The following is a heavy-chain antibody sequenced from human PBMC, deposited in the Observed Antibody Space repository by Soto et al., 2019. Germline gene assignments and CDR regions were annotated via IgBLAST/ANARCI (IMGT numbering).Heavy chain of an antibody. Sequence: QVQLQQWGAGLLKHSETLSLTCAVYGGSFSGYYWSWIRQPPGKGLEWIGEINHSGSTNYNPSLRSRVTISVVTSKNQFSLKLGSVTAADTAVYYCASGSHMIHGIAARLGGGGGYWGQGTLVTVSS. CDR3: ASGSHMIHGIAARLGGGGGY. D-gene: IGHD6-6*01. J-gene: IGHJ4*02. V-gene: IGHV4-34*01. CDR2: INHSGST. CDR1: GGSFSGYY.